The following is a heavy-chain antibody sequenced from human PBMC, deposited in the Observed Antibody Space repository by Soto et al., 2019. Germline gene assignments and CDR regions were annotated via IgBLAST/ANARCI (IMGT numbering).Heavy chain of an antibody. CDR3: ARDRAYYYDSSGPL. J-gene: IGHJ4*02. CDR2: IYYSGST. Sequence: SETLSLTCTVSGGSISSGDYYWSWIRQPPGKGLEWIGYIYYSGSTYYNPSLKSRVTISVDTSKNQFSLKLSSVTAADTAVYYCARDRAYYYDSSGPLWGQGTLVTVS. D-gene: IGHD3-22*01. V-gene: IGHV4-30-4*01. CDR1: GGSISSGDYY.